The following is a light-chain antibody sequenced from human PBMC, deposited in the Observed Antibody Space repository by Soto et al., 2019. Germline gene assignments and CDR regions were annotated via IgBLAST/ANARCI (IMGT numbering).Light chain of an antibody. CDR1: QRFGSSN. Sequence: EIVLTQSPGTLSLSPGERGTLSCRASQRFGSSNLAWYQQKPGQAPRLLIYSTSSRATGIPDRFSGSGSGTDFTLTISSLQPEDFATYYCQQHGQWPITFGQGTKVDIK. CDR3: QQHGQWPIT. J-gene: IGKJ1*01. CDR2: STS. V-gene: IGKV3-20*01.